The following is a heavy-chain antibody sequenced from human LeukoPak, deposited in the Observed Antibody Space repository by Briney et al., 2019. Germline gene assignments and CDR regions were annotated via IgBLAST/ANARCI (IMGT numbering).Heavy chain of an antibody. D-gene: IGHD3-22*01. V-gene: IGHV4-34*01. CDR3: ARESESYYDSSGYPPFRFDP. CDR1: GGSFSGYY. CDR2: INHSGST. J-gene: IGHJ5*02. Sequence: SETLSLTCAVYGGSFSGYYWSWIRQPPGKGLEWIGEINHSGSTNYNPSLKSRVTISGDTSKNQFSLKLSSVTAADTAVYYCARESESYYDSSGYPPFRFDPWGQGTLVTVSS.